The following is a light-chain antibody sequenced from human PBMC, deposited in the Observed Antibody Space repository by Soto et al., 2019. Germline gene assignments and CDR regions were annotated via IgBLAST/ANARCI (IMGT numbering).Light chain of an antibody. V-gene: IGKV1-17*01. CDR2: AVS. Sequence: DIQMTQSPSSLSAPVGGRVTITCRASQGIRRDVGWYQQKPGKAPTRLIYAVSSLHSGVPSRFIGSGSGTEITRTISILPPEESETYYWLQHNSYPLTFGGVTKVEIK. J-gene: IGKJ4*01. CDR3: LQHNSYPLT. CDR1: QGIRRD.